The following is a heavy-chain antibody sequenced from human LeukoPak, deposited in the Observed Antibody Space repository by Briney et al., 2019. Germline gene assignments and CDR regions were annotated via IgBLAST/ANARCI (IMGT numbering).Heavy chain of an antibody. CDR2: IYYSGST. CDR3: ARDTGTVVDY. Sequence: KPSETLSLTCTVSGGSISSYYWSWIRQPPGKGLKWIGYIYYSGSTNYNPSLKSRVTTSADTSKNQFSLKLSSVTAADTAVYYCARDTGTVVDYWGQGTLVTVSS. CDR1: GGSISSYY. D-gene: IGHD4-23*01. J-gene: IGHJ4*02. V-gene: IGHV4-59*01.